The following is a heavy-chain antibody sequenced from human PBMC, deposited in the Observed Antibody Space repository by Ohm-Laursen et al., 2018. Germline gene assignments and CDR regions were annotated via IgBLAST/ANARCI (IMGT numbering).Heavy chain of an antibody. CDR2: ISGSGGST. D-gene: IGHD2-2*01. CDR3: AKADQAVPMRSYFDY. CDR1: GFTFSSYD. J-gene: IGHJ4*02. V-gene: IGHV3-23*01. Sequence: SLRLSCAASGFTFSSYDMSWVRQAPGKGLEWVSAISGSGGSTYYADSVKGRFTISRDNSKNTLYLQMNSLRAEDTAVYYCAKADQAVPMRSYFDYWGQGTLVTVSS.